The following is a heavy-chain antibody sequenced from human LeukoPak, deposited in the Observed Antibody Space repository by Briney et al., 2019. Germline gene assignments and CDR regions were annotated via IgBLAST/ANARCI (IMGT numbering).Heavy chain of an antibody. J-gene: IGHJ4*02. CDR1: GFTFSSYA. CDR3: ARGGYYDSSGYYALWY. D-gene: IGHD3-22*01. V-gene: IGHV3-30*01. Sequence: GGSLRPSCAASGFTFSSYAMHWVRQAPGKGLEWVAVISYDGSNKYYADSVKGRFTISRDNSKNTLYLQMNSLRAEDTAVYYCARGGYYDSSGYYALWYWGQGTLVTVSS. CDR2: ISYDGSNK.